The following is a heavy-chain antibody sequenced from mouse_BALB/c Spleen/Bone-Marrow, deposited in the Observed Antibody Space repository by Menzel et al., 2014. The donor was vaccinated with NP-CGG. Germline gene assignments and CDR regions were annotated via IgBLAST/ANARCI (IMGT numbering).Heavy chain of an antibody. CDR1: GFTFSDYY. V-gene: IGHV5-4*02. D-gene: IGHD2-14*01. J-gene: IGHJ3*01. CDR3: VRDGDYRYAY. Sequence: EVQGVESGGGLVKPGGSLKLSCAASGFTFSDYYIYWVRQTPEKRLEWVATTSDGGTYTYYPDTVKGRFTISRDNAKNNLYLQMNGLKSEDTAMYYCVRDGDYRYAYWGQGTLVTVSA. CDR2: TSDGGTYT.